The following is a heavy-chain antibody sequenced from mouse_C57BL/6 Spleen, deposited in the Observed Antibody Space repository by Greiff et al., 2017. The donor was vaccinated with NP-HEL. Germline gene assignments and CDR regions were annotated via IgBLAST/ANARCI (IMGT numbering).Heavy chain of an antibody. CDR1: GFNIKDDY. D-gene: IGHD1-1*02. Sequence: VQLQQSGAELVRPGASVKLSCTASGFNIKDDYMHWVKQRPEQGLEWIGWIDPENGDTEYASKFQGKATITADTSSNTAYLQLSSLTSEDTAVYYCTGDGRGFAYWGQGTLVTVSA. J-gene: IGHJ3*01. CDR2: IDPENGDT. V-gene: IGHV14-4*01. CDR3: TGDGRGFAY.